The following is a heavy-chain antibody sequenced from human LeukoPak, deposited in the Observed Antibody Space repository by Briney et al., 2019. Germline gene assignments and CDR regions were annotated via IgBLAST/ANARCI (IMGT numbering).Heavy chain of an antibody. D-gene: IGHD5-12*01. J-gene: IGHJ4*02. CDR2: IYYSGNT. Sequence: PSETLSLTCTVSGGSISSSSYYWAWIRQPPGKGLEWIGSIYYSGNTYYKSSLKSRVTISVDTSKNQFSLKLSSVTAADTAVYYCARVGGYDPTDYWGQGTLVTVSS. V-gene: IGHV4-39*07. CDR1: GGSISSSSYY. CDR3: ARVGGYDPTDY.